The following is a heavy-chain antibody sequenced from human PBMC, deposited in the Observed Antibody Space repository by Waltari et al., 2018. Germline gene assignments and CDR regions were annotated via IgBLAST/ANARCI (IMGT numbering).Heavy chain of an antibody. Sequence: QVQLVESGGGVVQPGRSLRLSCAASGFTFNTYGMHWVLQAPGKGLGGVAIIWSDGNTKYYADSVRGRFTISRDNSKNTLFLQMNSLRAEDTAVYYCARDLVLAAGTRDYWGQGTLVVVSS. D-gene: IGHD6-13*01. CDR3: ARDLVLAAGTRDY. V-gene: IGHV3-33*01. CDR2: IWSDGNTK. J-gene: IGHJ4*02. CDR1: GFTFNTYG.